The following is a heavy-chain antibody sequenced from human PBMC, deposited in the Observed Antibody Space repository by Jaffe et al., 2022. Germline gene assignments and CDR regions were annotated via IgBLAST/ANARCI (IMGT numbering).Heavy chain of an antibody. CDR1: GFTFSSYG. D-gene: IGHD2-2*01. Sequence: QVQLVESGGGVVQPGGSLRLSCAASGFTFSSYGMHWVRQAPGKGLEWVAFIRYDGSNKYYADSVKGRFTISRDNSKNTLYLQMNSLRAEDTAVYYCAKEFVEVVPAATYYYYYMDVWGKGTTVTVSS. CDR3: AKEFVEVVPAATYYYYYMDV. V-gene: IGHV3-30*02. J-gene: IGHJ6*03. CDR2: IRYDGSNK.